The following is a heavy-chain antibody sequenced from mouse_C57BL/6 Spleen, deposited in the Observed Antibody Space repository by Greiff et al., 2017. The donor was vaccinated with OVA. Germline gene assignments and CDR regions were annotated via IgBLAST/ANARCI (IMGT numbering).Heavy chain of an antibody. CDR2: ISSGSSTI. D-gene: IGHD1-1*01. CDR1: GFTFSDYG. CDR3: ARTEAYYGSSNFDY. V-gene: IGHV5-17*01. J-gene: IGHJ2*01. Sequence: EVQVVESGGGLVKPGGSLKLSCAASGFTFSDYGMHWVRQAPEKGLEWVAYISSGSSTIYYADTVKGRFTISRDNAKNTLFLQMTSLRSEDTAMYYCARTEAYYGSSNFDYGGQGTTLTVSS.